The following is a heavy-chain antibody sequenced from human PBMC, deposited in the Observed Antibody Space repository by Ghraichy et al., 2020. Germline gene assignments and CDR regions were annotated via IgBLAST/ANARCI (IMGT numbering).Heavy chain of an antibody. CDR1: GGSLSGYY. CDR2: INHSGIT. V-gene: IGHV4-34*01. D-gene: IGHD4-17*01. Sequence: SETLSLTCAVYGGSLSGYYWSWIRQAPGKGLEWIGEINHSGITNYNPSLKSRVSISADTSKNQLSLKMRSLTAADTAVYYCGRGGDYVRDWGQGTQVTVSS. J-gene: IGHJ4*02. CDR3: GRGGDYVRD.